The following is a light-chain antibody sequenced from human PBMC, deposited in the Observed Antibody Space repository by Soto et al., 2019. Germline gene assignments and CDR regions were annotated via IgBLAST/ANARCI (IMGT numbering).Light chain of an antibody. Sequence: EIVLTQSPATLPLSPGERATLSCRASQSVSSYLAWYQQKPGQAPRLLIYAASNRATGIPARFSGSGAGTDFTLTSSSREPEDFAVYYCQQRSNWPPITFGQGTRLEIK. J-gene: IGKJ5*01. CDR1: QSVSSY. CDR2: AAS. CDR3: QQRSNWPPIT. V-gene: IGKV3-11*01.